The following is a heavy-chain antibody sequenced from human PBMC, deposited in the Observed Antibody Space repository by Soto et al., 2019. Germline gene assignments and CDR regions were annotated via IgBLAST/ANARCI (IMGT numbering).Heavy chain of an antibody. CDR2: IKSKGGGETK. J-gene: IGHJ4*02. CDR1: GLKFSDAW. Sequence: EVQLVESGGGLVKPGDSLRLSCAVSGLKFSDAWMNWVRQAPGKGLEWVGRIKSKGGGETKDYAALVKGRFAISRDDASETFYWPMYSLKIEVTACYCCAWDNFARFRTDHWGQGTLVTVS. D-gene: IGHD1-1*01. V-gene: IGHV3-15*07. CDR3: AWDNFARFRTDH.